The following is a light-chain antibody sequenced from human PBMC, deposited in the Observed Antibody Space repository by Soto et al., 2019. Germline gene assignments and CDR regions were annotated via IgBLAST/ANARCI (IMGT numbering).Light chain of an antibody. CDR3: SSYTTHSTPVV. V-gene: IGLV2-14*01. CDR2: DVS. Sequence: QSVLTQPASVSGSPGQSITISCTGTSSDHVSWYQQHPGKAPKLIIYDVSNRPSGASNRFSGSKSGNTASLTISGLQAEDEADYYCSSYTTHSTPVVFGGGTKLTVL. J-gene: IGLJ2*01. CDR1: SSDH.